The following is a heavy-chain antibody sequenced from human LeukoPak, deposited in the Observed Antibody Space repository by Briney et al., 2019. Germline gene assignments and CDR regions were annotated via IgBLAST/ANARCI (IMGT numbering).Heavy chain of an antibody. Sequence: GGSLRLSCAASGFTFSSYWMHWVRQAPGKGLEWVANINQDGSEKYYVDSVKGRFTISRDNAKNSLYLQMNSLRAEDTAVYYCARAESGSSWYYYYYYYMDVWGKGTTVTVSS. J-gene: IGHJ6*03. CDR3: ARAESGSSWYYYYYYYMDV. V-gene: IGHV3-7*01. CDR1: GFTFSSYW. CDR2: INQDGSEK. D-gene: IGHD6-13*01.